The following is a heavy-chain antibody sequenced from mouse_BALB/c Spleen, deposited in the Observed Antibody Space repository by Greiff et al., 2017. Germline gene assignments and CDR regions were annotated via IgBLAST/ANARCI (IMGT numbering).Heavy chain of an antibody. Sequence: QVQLKQSGAELVRPGTSVKISCKASGYAFTSYWMHWVKQRPGQGLEWIGYINPSTGYTEYNQKFKDKATLTADKSSSTAYMQLSSLTSEDSAVYYCARKRELLLDPLGFAYWGQGTLVTVSA. CDR3: ARKRELLLDPLGFAY. J-gene: IGHJ3*01. CDR1: GYAFTSYW. CDR2: INPSTGYT. V-gene: IGHV1-4*01. D-gene: IGHD2-1*01.